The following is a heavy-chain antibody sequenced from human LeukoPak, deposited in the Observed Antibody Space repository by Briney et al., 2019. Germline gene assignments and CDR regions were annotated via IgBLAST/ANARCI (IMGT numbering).Heavy chain of an antibody. CDR1: GYTLTSYD. CDR2: MNPNSGGT. CDR3: AREAQRVCSSTSCYRRGDAFDI. J-gene: IGHJ3*02. Sequence: ASVKVSCKASGYTLTSYDINWVRQATGQGLEWMGWMNPNSGGTNCAQKFQGRVTMTRDTSISTAYMELSRLRSDDTAVYYCAREAQRVCSSTSCYRRGDAFDIWGQGTMVTVSS. V-gene: IGHV1-2*02. D-gene: IGHD2-2*02.